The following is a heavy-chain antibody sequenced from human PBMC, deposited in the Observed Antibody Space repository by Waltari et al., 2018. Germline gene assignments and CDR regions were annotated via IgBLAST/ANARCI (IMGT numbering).Heavy chain of an antibody. Sequence: QVQPQESGPGLVKPSETLSLTCAVSGYSISSGYYWGWIRQPPGKGLEWIGSIYHSGSTYYNPSLKSRVTISVDTSKNQFSLKLSSVTAADTAVYYCARAVTVTTYSYWGQGTLVTVSS. CDR3: ARAVTVTTYSY. V-gene: IGHV4-38-2*01. CDR1: GYSISSGYY. J-gene: IGHJ4*02. D-gene: IGHD4-4*01. CDR2: IYHSGST.